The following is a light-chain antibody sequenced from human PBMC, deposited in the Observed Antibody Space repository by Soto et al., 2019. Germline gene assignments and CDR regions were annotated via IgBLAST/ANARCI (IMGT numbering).Light chain of an antibody. CDR2: GAS. Sequence: VLTQAPVTLSFSPGERATLSCRASQSVSSSYLAWYQQKPGQAPRLLIYGASSRATVIPDRFSGSGSGTDFTLTISRLEPEDFAVYYCQQYGSSPSWTFVQGTKVDIK. CDR3: QQYGSSPSWT. J-gene: IGKJ1*01. V-gene: IGKV3-20*01. CDR1: QSVSSSY.